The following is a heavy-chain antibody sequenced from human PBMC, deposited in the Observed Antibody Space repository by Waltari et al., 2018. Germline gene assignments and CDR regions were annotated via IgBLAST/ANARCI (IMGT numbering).Heavy chain of an antibody. CDR2: MQYRGST. D-gene: IGHD4-17*01. CDR3: GRIAFGDEGGYFQY. V-gene: IGHV4-39*01. Sequence: QLQLQESGPGLVKPSETLSLTGTVSRGPISTNYNWGWISQPPGKGLEWMGNMQYRGSTFYNPSLESRVTISLDTWKNQFSLRLSSVGAADTAVYFCGRIAFGDEGGYFQYWGQGTLVTVSS. J-gene: IGHJ1*01. CDR1: RGPISTNYN.